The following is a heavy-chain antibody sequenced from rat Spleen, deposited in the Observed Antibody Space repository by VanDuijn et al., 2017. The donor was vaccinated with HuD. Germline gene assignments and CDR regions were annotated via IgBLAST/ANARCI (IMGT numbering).Heavy chain of an antibody. Sequence: EVQLVESGGGLVQPGGSLKLSCVASGFTFNNYWMTWIRQAPGKGLEWVASITNTGGTPYYLGSVKGRFTISRDNAKSTLYLQMGSLRSEDTATYYCTTFSDYATSPFAYWGRGALVTVSS. CDR3: TTFSDYATSPFAY. D-gene: IGHD1-6*01. J-gene: IGHJ3*01. CDR1: GFTFNNYW. CDR2: ITNTGGTP. V-gene: IGHV5-31*01.